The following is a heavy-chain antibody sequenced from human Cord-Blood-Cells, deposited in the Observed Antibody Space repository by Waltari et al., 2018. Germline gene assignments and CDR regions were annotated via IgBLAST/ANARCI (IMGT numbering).Heavy chain of an antibody. Sequence: QVQLVQSGAEVKKPGSSVKVSCKAPGGTFSSYAISWLRQAPGQGLEWMGRIIPILGIANYAQKFQGRVTITADKSTSTAYMELSSLRSEDTAVYYCARDIVGATIFDYWGQGTLVTVSS. CDR1: GGTFSSYA. D-gene: IGHD1-26*01. CDR3: ARDIVGATIFDY. V-gene: IGHV1-69*09. J-gene: IGHJ4*02. CDR2: IIPILGIA.